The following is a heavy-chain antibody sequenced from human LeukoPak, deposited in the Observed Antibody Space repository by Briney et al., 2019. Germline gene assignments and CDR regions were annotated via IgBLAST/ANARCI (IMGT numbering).Heavy chain of an antibody. CDR3: ARAPYDFWSGYYVPLPFDY. CDR2: NSAYNGNT. CDR1: GYTFTSYG. J-gene: IGHJ4*02. D-gene: IGHD3-3*01. Sequence: ASVKVSCKASGYTFTSYGISWVRQAPGQGLEWMGWNSAYNGNTNYAQKLQGRVTMTTDTSTSTAYMELRSLRSDDTAVYYCARAPYDFWSGYYVPLPFDYWGQGTLVTVSS. V-gene: IGHV1-18*01.